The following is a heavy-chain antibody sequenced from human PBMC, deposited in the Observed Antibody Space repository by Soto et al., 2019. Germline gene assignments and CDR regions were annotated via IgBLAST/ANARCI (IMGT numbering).Heavy chain of an antibody. Sequence: SGGSLRLSCAASGFTFSSYSMNWVRQAPGKGLEWVSSISSSSSYIYYADSVKGRFTISRDNAKNSLYLQMNSLRAEDTAVYYCARASPTTPMDVWGQGTTVTVSS. CDR3: ARASPTTPMDV. CDR2: ISSSSSYI. D-gene: IGHD4-4*01. V-gene: IGHV3-21*01. J-gene: IGHJ6*02. CDR1: GFTFSSYS.